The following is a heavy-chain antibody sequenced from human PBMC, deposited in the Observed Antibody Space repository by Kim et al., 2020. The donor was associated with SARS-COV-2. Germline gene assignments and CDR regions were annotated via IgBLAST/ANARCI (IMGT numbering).Heavy chain of an antibody. V-gene: IGHV3-30*02. J-gene: IGHJ4*02. D-gene: IGHD3-10*01. CDR3: AKAYGSGSYEYYFDY. Sequence: DSVKGRFTISRDNSKNTLYLQMNSLRAEDTAIYYCAKAYGSGSYEYYFDYWGQGTLVTVSS.